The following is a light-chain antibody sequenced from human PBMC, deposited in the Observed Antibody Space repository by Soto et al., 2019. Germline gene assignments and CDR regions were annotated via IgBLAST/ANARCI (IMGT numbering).Light chain of an antibody. CDR3: HQFGSSPPRT. CDR2: AAS. CDR1: QSVSSNS. V-gene: IGKV3-20*01. Sequence: EIVLTQSPGTLSLSPGEGATLSCRASQSVSSNSLAWYQHKSGQPPRLLIYAASRRATDIPDRFSGSGSGTDFTLPISRLEPEDFAIYYCHQFGSSPPRTFGQGTKVEIK. J-gene: IGKJ1*01.